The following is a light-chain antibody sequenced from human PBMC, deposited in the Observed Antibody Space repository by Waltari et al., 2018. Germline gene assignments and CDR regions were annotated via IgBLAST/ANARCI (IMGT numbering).Light chain of an antibody. CDR1: QDINNY. J-gene: IGKJ4*01. V-gene: IGKV1-33*01. CDR3: QQYEDLPFT. Sequence: DIQMTQSPSSLSASVGDRVTITCQASQDINNYLNWYQQKPGKAPKLLIYDASNLETGVTSRFSGSGSGTYFTFTISSLQPKDIATFYCQQYEDLPFTFGGGTKVDIK. CDR2: DAS.